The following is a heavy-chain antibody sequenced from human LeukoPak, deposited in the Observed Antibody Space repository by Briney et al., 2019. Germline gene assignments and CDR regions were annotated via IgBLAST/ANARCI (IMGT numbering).Heavy chain of an antibody. V-gene: IGHV1-69*13. CDR3: ARARRRQQLDLDY. D-gene: IGHD6-13*01. CDR2: IIPIFGTA. CDR1: GGTFSSYA. J-gene: IGHJ4*02. Sequence: SVKVSCKASGGTFSSYAISWVRQAPGQGLEWMGGIIPIFGTANYAQKFQGRVTITADESTSTAYMELSSLRSEDTAVYYCARARRRQQLDLDYWGQGTLATVSS.